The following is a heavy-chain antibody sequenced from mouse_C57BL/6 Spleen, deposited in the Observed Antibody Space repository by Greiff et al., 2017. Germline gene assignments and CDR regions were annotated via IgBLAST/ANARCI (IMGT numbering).Heavy chain of an antibody. D-gene: IGHD4-1*01. V-gene: IGHV5-17*01. Sequence: EVMLVEPGGGLVKPGGSLKLSCAASGFTFSNYGMHWVRQAPEKGLEWVAYISSGSSTIYYADTVKGRFTISRDNAKNTLFLQMTSLRSEDTAMYYCARETGTYYFDCWGKDTTLTVSS. J-gene: IGHJ2*01. CDR2: ISSGSSTI. CDR3: ARETGTYYFDC. CDR1: GFTFSNYG.